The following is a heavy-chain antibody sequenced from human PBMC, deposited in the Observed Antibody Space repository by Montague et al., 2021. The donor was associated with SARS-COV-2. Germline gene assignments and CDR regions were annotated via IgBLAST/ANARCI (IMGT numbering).Heavy chain of an antibody. J-gene: IGHJ6*02. V-gene: IGHV6-1*01. CDR2: TYYRSQWYE. CDR1: GDSVSSKSAA. Sequence: CAISGDSVSSKSAAWNWIRQSPSRGLEWLGRTYYRSQWYEDYAVSVKGRITIKPGTSKNQFSLHLESVSPDDTALYYCARGAYHDLYYYYHGMDVWGRGTTVSVSS. D-gene: IGHD2-2*01. CDR3: ARGAYHDLYYYYHGMDV.